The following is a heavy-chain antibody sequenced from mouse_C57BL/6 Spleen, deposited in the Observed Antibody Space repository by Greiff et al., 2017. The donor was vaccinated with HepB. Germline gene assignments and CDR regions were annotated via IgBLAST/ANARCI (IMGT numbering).Heavy chain of an antibody. CDR1: GFTFSSYG. CDR3: ARSRITTVVDAMDY. J-gene: IGHJ4*01. D-gene: IGHD1-1*01. CDR2: ISSGGSYT. Sequence: EVMLVESGGDLVKPGGSLKLSCAASGFTFSSYGMSWVRQTPDKRLEWVATISSGGSYTYYPDSVKGRFTISRDNAKNTLYLQMSSLKSEDTAMYYCARSRITTVVDAMDYWGQRTSVTVSS. V-gene: IGHV5-6*01.